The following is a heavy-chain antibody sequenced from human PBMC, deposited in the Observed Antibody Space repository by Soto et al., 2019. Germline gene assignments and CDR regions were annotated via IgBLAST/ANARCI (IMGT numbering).Heavy chain of an antibody. D-gene: IGHD2-8*01. CDR1: SGSISSSNW. CDR2: IYHSGST. CDR3: ARRHYCTNGVCPYYYYMDV. V-gene: IGHV4-4*02. J-gene: IGHJ6*03. Sequence: QVQLQESGPGLVKPSGTLSLTCAVSSGSISSSNWWRWVRQPPGKGLEWIGEIYHSGSTNYNPSLKRRVTIEVDKSKNQFSLKLSSVTAADTAVYYCARRHYCTNGVCPYYYYMDVWGKGTTVTVSS.